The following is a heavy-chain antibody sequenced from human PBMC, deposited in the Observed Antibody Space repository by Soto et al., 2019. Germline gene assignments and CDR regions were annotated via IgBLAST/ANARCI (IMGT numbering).Heavy chain of an antibody. J-gene: IGHJ6*02. CDR1: GGSFSGYY. Sequence: SETLSLTCAVYGGSFSGYYWSWIRQPPGKGLEWIGEINHSGSTNYNPSLKSRVTISVDTSKNQFSLKLSSVTAADTAVYYCARVRGYSNYITPGYYYCGMDVWGQGTTVTVSS. CDR2: INHSGST. D-gene: IGHD4-4*01. V-gene: IGHV4-34*01. CDR3: ARVRGYSNYITPGYYYCGMDV.